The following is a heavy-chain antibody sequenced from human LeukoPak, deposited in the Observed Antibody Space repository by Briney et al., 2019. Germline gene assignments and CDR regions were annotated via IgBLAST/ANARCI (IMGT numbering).Heavy chain of an antibody. V-gene: IGHV1-2*02. J-gene: IGHJ6*02. CDR3: ARVMGSSPWYGMNV. D-gene: IGHD2-8*01. CDR1: GYTFTGYY. CDR2: INPNSGGT. Sequence: ASVKVSCKASGYTFTGYYLRWVRQAPGQGLEWMGWINPNSGGTNYAQKFQGRVTMTRDTSISTAYMDLSRLTSDDTAVYYCARVMGSSPWYGMNVWGQGTTVTVSS.